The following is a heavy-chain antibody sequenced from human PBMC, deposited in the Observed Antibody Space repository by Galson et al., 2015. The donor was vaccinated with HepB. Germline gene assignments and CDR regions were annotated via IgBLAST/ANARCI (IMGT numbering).Heavy chain of an antibody. J-gene: IGHJ4*02. CDR1: GGSFRDYY. V-gene: IGHV4-34*01. D-gene: IGHD3-16*02. CDR3: ARVGVSKFGGALVVPYYFDY. CDR2: IKHSGST. Sequence: ETLSLTCAVYGGSFRDYYWSWIRQPPGKGLEWIGEIKHSGSTNYQPSLKSRVTISVDTSKNEFSLKLSSLTAADTAVYYCARVGVSKFGGALVVPYYFDYWGQGTLVTVSS.